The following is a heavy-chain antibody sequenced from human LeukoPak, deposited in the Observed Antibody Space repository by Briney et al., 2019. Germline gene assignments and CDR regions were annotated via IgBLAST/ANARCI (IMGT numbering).Heavy chain of an antibody. V-gene: IGHV1-24*01. Sequence: ASVKVSCKVSGYTLTELSMHRVRQAPGKGLEWMGGFDPEDGETIYAQKFQGRVTMTEDTSTDTAYMELSSLRSEDTAVYYCATAPSGSPPRWFDPWGQGTLVTISS. CDR3: ATAPSGSPPRWFDP. D-gene: IGHD1-26*01. CDR2: FDPEDGET. J-gene: IGHJ5*02. CDR1: GYTLTELS.